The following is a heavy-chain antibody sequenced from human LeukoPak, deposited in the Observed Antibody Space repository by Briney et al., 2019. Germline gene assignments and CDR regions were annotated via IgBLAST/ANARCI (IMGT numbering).Heavy chain of an antibody. V-gene: IGHV1-24*01. CDR1: GYTLTELS. J-gene: IGHJ4*02. D-gene: IGHD3-10*01. CDR3: APARITMVRGVIITLAYFDY. CDR2: FDPEDGET. Sequence: ASVKVSCKVSGYTLTELSMHWVRQAPGKGLGWMWGFDPEDGETIYAQKFQGRVTMTEDTSTDTAYMELSSLRSEDTAVYHCAPARITMVRGVIITLAYFDYRGRGTLVTVSS.